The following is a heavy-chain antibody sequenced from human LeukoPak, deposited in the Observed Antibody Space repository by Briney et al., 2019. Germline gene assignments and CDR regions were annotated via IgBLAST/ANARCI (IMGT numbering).Heavy chain of an antibody. J-gene: IGHJ2*01. CDR2: INHSGST. CDR3: ARRKVQNSSWYPAPYWYFDL. V-gene: IGHV4-34*01. CDR1: GGSFSGYY. D-gene: IGHD6-13*01. Sequence: SETLSLTCAVYGGSFSGYYWSWIRQPPGKGLEWIGEINHSGSTNYNPSLKSRVTISVDTSKNQFSLKLSSVTAADTAVYYCARRKVQNSSWYPAPYWYFDLWGRGTLVTVSS.